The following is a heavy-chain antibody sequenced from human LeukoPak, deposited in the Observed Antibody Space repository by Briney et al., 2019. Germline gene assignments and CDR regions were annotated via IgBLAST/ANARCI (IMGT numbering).Heavy chain of an antibody. CDR3: ARHNYCSSTSCYSP. J-gene: IGHJ5*02. Sequence: PSQTLYLTCIVSGGSISSGDYYWSWIRQPPGKGLEWIGYIYYSGSTYYNPSLKSRVTISVDTSKNQFSLKLSSVTAADTAVYYCARHNYCSSTSCYSPWRQGTLVTVSS. V-gene: IGHV4-30-4*08. CDR1: GGSISSGDYY. D-gene: IGHD2-2*01. CDR2: IYYSGST.